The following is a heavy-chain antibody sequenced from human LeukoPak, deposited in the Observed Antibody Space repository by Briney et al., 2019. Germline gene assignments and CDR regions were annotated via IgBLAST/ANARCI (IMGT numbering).Heavy chain of an antibody. CDR3: AKDISHGNFDI. Sequence: LSLTCAVSGGSISSGGYSWSWIRQPPGKGLEWVSGISWNSGSMGYADSVKGRFTISRDNAKNSLYLQMNSLRAEDTALYYCAKDISHGNFDIWGQGTMVTVSS. J-gene: IGHJ3*02. CDR1: GGSISSGGYS. D-gene: IGHD1-14*01. CDR2: ISWNSGSM. V-gene: IGHV3-9*01.